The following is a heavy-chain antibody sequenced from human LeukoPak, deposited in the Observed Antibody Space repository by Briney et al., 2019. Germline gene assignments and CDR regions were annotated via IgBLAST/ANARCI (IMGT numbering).Heavy chain of an antibody. J-gene: IGHJ4*02. D-gene: IGHD3-22*01. CDR1: GYTFTNYA. Sequence: GASVKVSCKASGYTFTNYAMNWVRQAPGQGLEWMGWINPNSGGTNYAQKFQGRVTMTRDTSISTAYMELSRLRSDDTAVYYCARGLSDSSGSWGQGTLVTVSS. CDR2: INPNSGGT. V-gene: IGHV1-2*02. CDR3: ARGLSDSSGS.